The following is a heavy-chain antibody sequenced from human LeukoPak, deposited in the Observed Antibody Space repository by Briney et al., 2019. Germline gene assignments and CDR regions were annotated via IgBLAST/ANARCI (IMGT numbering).Heavy chain of an antibody. D-gene: IGHD2-2*01. CDR1: GGSISSYY. Sequence: SETLSLTCTVSGGSISSYYWSWVRQPPGKGLEWIGYIYYSGSTNYNPSLKSRGTISVATSKNQFSLKLSSVTAADTAVYYCARHVVPAAIARYYYYYGMDVWGQGTTVTVSS. V-gene: IGHV4-59*08. CDR3: ARHVVPAAIARYYYYYGMDV. J-gene: IGHJ6*02. CDR2: IYYSGST.